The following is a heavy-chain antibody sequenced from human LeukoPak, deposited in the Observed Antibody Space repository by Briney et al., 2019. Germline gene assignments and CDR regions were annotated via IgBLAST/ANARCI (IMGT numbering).Heavy chain of an antibody. J-gene: IGHJ4*02. CDR1: GFTFGSYS. CDR2: ISSSSSTI. V-gene: IGHV3-48*01. Sequence: PGGSLRLSCAASGFTFGSYSMNWVRQAPGKGLEWVSYISSSSSTIYYADSVKGRFTISRDNAKNTVYLQMNSLRAEDTAMYYCARRDDHNGRDYWGQGTLVTVSS. D-gene: IGHD5-24*01. CDR3: ARRDDHNGRDY.